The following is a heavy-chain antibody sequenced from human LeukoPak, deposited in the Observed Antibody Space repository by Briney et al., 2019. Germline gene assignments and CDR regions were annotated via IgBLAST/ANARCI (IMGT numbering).Heavy chain of an antibody. J-gene: IGHJ5*02. CDR1: GGSFSGYY. CDR3: ARVQGQLVRGWFDP. V-gene: IGHV4-34*01. Sequence: SETLSLTCAVYGGSFSGYYWSWIRQPPGKGLEWIGEINHSGSTNYNPSLKSRVTISVDTSKNQFSLKLSSVTAADTAVYYCARVQGQLVRGWFDPWGQGTLVTVSS. D-gene: IGHD6-6*01. CDR2: INHSGST.